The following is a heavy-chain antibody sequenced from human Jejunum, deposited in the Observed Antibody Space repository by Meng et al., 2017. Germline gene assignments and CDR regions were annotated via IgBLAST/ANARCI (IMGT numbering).Heavy chain of an antibody. CDR1: GYSISSGYY. CDR2: IYTSGTI. Sequence: SETLSLTCAVSGYSISSGYYWNWIRLPAGKGLEWIGRIYTSGTINYNPSLKSRVTISIDTSKNQLYLKLNSVTAADTAVYYCARVQANYDILSGLLRFDAFDIWGQGTMVTVSS. D-gene: IGHD3-9*01. V-gene: IGHV4-61*02. CDR3: ARVQANYDILSGLLRFDAFDI. J-gene: IGHJ3*02.